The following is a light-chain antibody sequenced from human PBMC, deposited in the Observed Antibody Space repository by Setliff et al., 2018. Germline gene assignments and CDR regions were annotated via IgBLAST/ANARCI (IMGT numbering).Light chain of an antibody. CDR3: SSYKNTNKNV. CDR1: SSDVGYYKF. J-gene: IGLJ1*01. Sequence: QSALTQPPSASGSPGQSVTISCTGTSSDVGYYKFVSWYQQHPGKAPKLIIYEVDKRLSGVPDRFSGSKSGNTASLTVSGLQADDEADYYCSSYKNTNKNVFGTGTKVTVL. V-gene: IGLV2-8*01. CDR2: EVD.